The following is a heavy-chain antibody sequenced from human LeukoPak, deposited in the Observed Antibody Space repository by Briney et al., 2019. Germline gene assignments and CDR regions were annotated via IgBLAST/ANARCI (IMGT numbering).Heavy chain of an antibody. Sequence: PSETLSLTCTASGGSISSYYWSWIRQPPGKGLEWIGYIYHSGSTYYNPSLKSRVTISVDRSKNQFSLKLSSVTAADTAVYYCARTYPNNGSVDYWGQGTLVTVSS. V-gene: IGHV4-59*12. CDR1: GGSISSYY. CDR3: ARTYPNNGSVDY. J-gene: IGHJ4*02. CDR2: IYHSGST. D-gene: IGHD1-26*01.